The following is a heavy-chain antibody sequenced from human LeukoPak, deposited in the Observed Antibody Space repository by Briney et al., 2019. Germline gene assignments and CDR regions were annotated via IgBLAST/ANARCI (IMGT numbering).Heavy chain of an antibody. CDR3: ARAPRIAALTYFDY. Sequence: PSQTLSLTCAVSGGSISSGGYSWSWIRQPPGKGLEWIGYIYHSGSTYYNPSLKSRVTISVDTSKNQFSLKLSSVTAADTAVYYCARAPRIAALTYFDYWGQGTLVTVSS. D-gene: IGHD6-6*01. J-gene: IGHJ4*02. CDR1: GGSISSGGYS. CDR2: IYHSGST. V-gene: IGHV4-30-2*01.